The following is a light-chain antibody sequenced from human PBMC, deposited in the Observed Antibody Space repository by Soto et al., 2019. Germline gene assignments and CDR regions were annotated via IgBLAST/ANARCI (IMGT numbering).Light chain of an antibody. Sequence: DIVKTQSPLYLSITPGEPASISCKSSHSLLYSDGKTYLHWYLQRPGQSPQLLIYEVSNRFSGVPDRISGSGSGTDFTLTISRVEAEDAGVYYCMQGGTSGQGTKLEIK. V-gene: IGKV2-29*03. CDR1: HSLLYSDGKTY. CDR2: EVS. J-gene: IGKJ2*01. CDR3: MQGGT.